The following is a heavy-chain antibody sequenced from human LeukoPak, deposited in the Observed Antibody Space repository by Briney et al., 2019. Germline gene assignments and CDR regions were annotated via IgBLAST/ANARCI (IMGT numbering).Heavy chain of an antibody. J-gene: IGHJ4*02. CDR3: ARDSIAGATRFDF. CDR1: GFTFSSHW. Sequence: GGSLRLSCAASGFTFSSHWMHWVRQAPGKGLVWVSRIKSDGSRTNYADSVKGRFTISRDNAKNMLYLQMNSLRAEDTAIYYCARDSIAGATRFDFWGQGTLVTVSS. D-gene: IGHD1-26*01. CDR2: IKSDGSRT. V-gene: IGHV3-74*01.